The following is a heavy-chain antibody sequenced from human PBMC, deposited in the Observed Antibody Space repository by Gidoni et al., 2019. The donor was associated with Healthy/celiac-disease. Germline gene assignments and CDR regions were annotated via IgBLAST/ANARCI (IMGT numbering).Heavy chain of an antibody. J-gene: IGHJ4*02. V-gene: IGHV3-49*05. D-gene: IGHD3-10*01. Sequence: EVQLVESGGGLVRPGRSLRLSCTAAGFTFGAYAMSWFRQAPGKGLEWVGFIRSKAYGGTTEYAASVKGRFTISRDDSKSIAYLQMNSLKTEDTAVYYCTLGVLSLVWGQGTLVTVSS. CDR2: IRSKAYGGTT. CDR3: TLGVLSLV. CDR1: GFTFGAYA.